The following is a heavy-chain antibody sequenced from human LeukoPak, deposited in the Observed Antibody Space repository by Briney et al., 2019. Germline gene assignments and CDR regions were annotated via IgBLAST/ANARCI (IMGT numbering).Heavy chain of an antibody. CDR3: ARGLRRAVAAIDY. V-gene: IGHV1-8*01. Sequence: VASVKVSCKASGYTFTSYDINWVRQATGQGLEWMGWMNPNSGNTGYAQKFQGRVTMTRNTSISTAYMELSSLRSGDTAVYYCARGLRRAVAAIDYWGQGTLVTVSS. CDR2: MNPNSGNT. CDR1: GYTFTSYD. D-gene: IGHD6-19*01. J-gene: IGHJ4*02.